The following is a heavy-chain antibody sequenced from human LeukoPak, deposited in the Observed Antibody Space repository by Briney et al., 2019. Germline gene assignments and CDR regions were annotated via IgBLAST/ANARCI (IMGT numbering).Heavy chain of an antibody. CDR1: GYTFSGYY. V-gene: IGHV1-2*02. CDR2: ITPNNGGT. Sequence: ASVKVSCKASGYTFSGYYMHWVRQAPGQGLQWMGWITPNNGGTNYAQKFQGRVTMTRDTSISTAYMELSRLRSDDTAVYYCARDGVLRFLEWSNNYYYMDVWGKGTTVTVSS. J-gene: IGHJ6*03. D-gene: IGHD3-3*01. CDR3: ARDGVLRFLEWSNNYYYMDV.